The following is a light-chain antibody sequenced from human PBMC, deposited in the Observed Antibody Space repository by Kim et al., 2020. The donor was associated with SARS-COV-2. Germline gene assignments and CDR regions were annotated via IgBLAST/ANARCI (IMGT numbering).Light chain of an antibody. V-gene: IGLV3-19*01. Sequence: ALGSTVRITCQGDSLRTYYASWYQQKPGQAPILVIYGKNNRPSGIPDRFSGSYSGNTASLTVTGAQAVDEADYYCNSRDNSGDHVVFGGGTQLTVL. CDR1: SLRTYY. J-gene: IGLJ2*01. CDR2: GKN. CDR3: NSRDNSGDHVV.